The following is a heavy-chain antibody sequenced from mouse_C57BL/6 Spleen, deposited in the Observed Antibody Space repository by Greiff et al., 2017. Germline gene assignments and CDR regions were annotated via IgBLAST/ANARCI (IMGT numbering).Heavy chain of an antibody. CDR1: GYTFTSYW. V-gene: IGHV1-50*01. Sequence: QVQLQQSGPELVKPGASVKLSCKASGYTFTSYWMQWVKQRPGQGLEWIGEIDPSDSYTNYNQKFKGKATLTVDTSSSTAYMQLSSLTSEDSAVYYCARWAVVAPYYAMDYWGQGTSVTVSS. CDR3: ARWAVVAPYYAMDY. D-gene: IGHD1-1*01. J-gene: IGHJ4*01. CDR2: IDPSDSYT.